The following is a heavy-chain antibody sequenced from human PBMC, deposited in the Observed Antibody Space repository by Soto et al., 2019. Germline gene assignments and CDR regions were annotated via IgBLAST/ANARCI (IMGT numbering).Heavy chain of an antibody. CDR2: ISAYNGNT. V-gene: IGHV1-18*01. Sequence: ASVKVSCKASGYTFTSYGISWVRQAPGQGLEWMGWISAYNGNTNYAQKLQGRVTMTTDTSTSTAYMELRRLRSDDTAVDYCARVAVGVVVVPAANFAFDIWGKGTMVTVSS. CDR3: ARVAVGVVVVPAANFAFDI. J-gene: IGHJ3*02. CDR1: GYTFTSYG. D-gene: IGHD2-2*01.